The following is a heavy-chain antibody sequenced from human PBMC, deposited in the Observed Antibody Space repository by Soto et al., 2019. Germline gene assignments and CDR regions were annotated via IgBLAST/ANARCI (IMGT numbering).Heavy chain of an antibody. D-gene: IGHD3-9*01. J-gene: IGHJ6*02. Sequence: GGSLRLSCAASGFTFSSYEMNWVRQAPGKGLEWVSYISSSGSTIYYADSVKGRFTISRDNAKNSLYLQMNSLRAGDTAVYYCARDRKLQDVLTGYYLYYYYGMDVWGQGTTVTVSS. CDR3: ARDRKLQDVLTGYYLYYYYGMDV. V-gene: IGHV3-48*03. CDR2: ISSSGSTI. CDR1: GFTFSSYE.